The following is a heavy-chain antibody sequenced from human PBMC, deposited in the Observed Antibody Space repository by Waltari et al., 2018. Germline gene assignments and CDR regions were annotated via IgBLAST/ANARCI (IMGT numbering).Heavy chain of an antibody. D-gene: IGHD5-12*01. CDR1: GYSFATYW. Sequence: EVQLVQSGAEVKKPGESLRISCKGSGYSFATYWIGWVRRMPGKGLEWIGSSYPDDSDTTYSPSFGGQVTISADKSINTAYLHWTSLKASDTAIYYCVKGLVGGYEKGWFDPWGQGTLVTVSS. CDR3: VKGLVGGYEKGWFDP. V-gene: IGHV5-51*01. CDR2: SYPDDSDT. J-gene: IGHJ5*02.